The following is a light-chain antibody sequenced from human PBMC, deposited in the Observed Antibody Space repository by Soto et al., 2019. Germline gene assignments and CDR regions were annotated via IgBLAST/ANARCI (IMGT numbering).Light chain of an antibody. V-gene: IGKV1-39*01. J-gene: IGKJ5*01. CDR3: QHRHSNPLIT. CDR1: QSIRSY. CDR2: AAS. Sequence: DIQMTQSPSSLSAVVGDRVTITCRTSQSIRSYLNWYQQKSGKAPKLLISAASNLQSGVPYRFSGSGAGTDFTLTISSLQPEDVATYYCQHRHSNPLITVGQGTRLESK.